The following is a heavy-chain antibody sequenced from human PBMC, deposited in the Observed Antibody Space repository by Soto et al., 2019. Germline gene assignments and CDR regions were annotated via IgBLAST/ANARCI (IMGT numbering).Heavy chain of an antibody. CDR3: ASGYDSSYFDY. D-gene: IGHD5-12*01. CDR1: GFTFSSYA. CDR2: FSGSGGST. Sequence: EVQLLESGGGLVQPGGSLRLSCAASGFTFSSYAMSWVRQAPGKGLEWVSGFSGSGGSTYYADSVKGRFTISRDNSKNTLYLQMNSLRAEDTAVYYCASGYDSSYFDYWGQGTLVTVSS. J-gene: IGHJ4*02. V-gene: IGHV3-23*01.